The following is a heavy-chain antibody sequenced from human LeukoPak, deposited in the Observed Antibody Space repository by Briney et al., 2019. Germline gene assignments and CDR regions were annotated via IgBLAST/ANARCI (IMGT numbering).Heavy chain of an antibody. D-gene: IGHD1-26*01. J-gene: IGHJ4*02. CDR2: INPKSGGT. CDR3: ARDSGLGPTWHPFDH. Sequence: ASVKVSCKASVYTFTDYYIHWVRQAPGQGLEWMGWINPKSGGTNYAQKFRGRVTMTRDTSISTAYMELSGLRSDDTAVYYCARDSGLGPTWHPFDHWGQGTPVTVSS. V-gene: IGHV1-2*02. CDR1: VYTFTDYY.